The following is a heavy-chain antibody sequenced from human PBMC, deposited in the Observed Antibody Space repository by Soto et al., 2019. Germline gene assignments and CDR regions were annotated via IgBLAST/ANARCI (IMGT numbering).Heavy chain of an antibody. V-gene: IGHV4-30-2*01. CDR3: ARSGTEKYSDY. Sequence: PSETLSLTCAVSGGSISSGGYSWSWIRQPPGKGLEWIGYIYHSGSTYYNPSLKSRVTISVDRSKNQFSLKLSSVTAADTAVYYCARSGTEKYSDYWGQGTLVTVSS. J-gene: IGHJ4*02. CDR1: GGSISSGGYS. D-gene: IGHD1-1*01. CDR2: IYHSGST.